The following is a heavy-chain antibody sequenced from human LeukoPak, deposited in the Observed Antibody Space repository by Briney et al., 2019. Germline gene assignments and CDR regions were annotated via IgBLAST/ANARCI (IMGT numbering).Heavy chain of an antibody. CDR1: GFTFSDYY. CDR3: AKDPNPNIVVVPPDA. J-gene: IGHJ5*02. Sequence: PGGSLRLSCTVSGFTFSDYYMSWVRQSPGKGLEWVSFIRYDGSNKYYADSVKGRFTISRDNSKNTLYLQMNSLRAEDTAVYYCAKDPNPNIVVVPPDAWGQGTLVTVSS. D-gene: IGHD2-2*01. V-gene: IGHV3-30*02. CDR2: IRYDGSNK.